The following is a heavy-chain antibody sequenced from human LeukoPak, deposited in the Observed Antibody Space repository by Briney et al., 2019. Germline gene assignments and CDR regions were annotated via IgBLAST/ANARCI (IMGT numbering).Heavy chain of an antibody. CDR2: IIPIFGTA. Sequence: SVKVSCKASGGTFGSYAISWVRQAPGQGLEWMGGIIPIFGTANYAQKFQGRVTITADKSTSTAYMELSSLRSDDTAVYYCARDPYSSGPVRFDPWGQGTLVTVSS. CDR1: GGTFGSYA. D-gene: IGHD6-19*01. V-gene: IGHV1-69*06. CDR3: ARDPYSSGPVRFDP. J-gene: IGHJ5*02.